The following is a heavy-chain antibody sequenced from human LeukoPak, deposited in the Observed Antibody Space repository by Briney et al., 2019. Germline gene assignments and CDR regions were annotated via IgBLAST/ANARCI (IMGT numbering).Heavy chain of an antibody. Sequence: ASVKVSCKASGYTFTSYGISWVRQAPGQGLEWMGWISAYNGNTNYAQRLQGRVTMTTDTSTSTAYMELRSLRSDDTAVYYCARDTPDGTFYCSSTSCPRGRLELPLDYWGQGTLVTVSS. CDR3: ARDTPDGTFYCSSTSCPRGRLELPLDY. CDR1: GYTFTSYG. V-gene: IGHV1-18*01. J-gene: IGHJ4*02. CDR2: ISAYNGNT. D-gene: IGHD2-2*01.